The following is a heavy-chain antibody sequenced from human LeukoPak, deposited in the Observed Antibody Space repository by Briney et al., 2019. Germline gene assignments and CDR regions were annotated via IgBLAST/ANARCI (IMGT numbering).Heavy chain of an antibody. J-gene: IGHJ4*02. V-gene: IGHV4-61*05. CDR2: IYHSGST. CDR3: ARYSGSYTHQIDY. D-gene: IGHD1-26*01. Sequence: SETLSLTCIVSGGSISSSSFFWGWIRQPPGKGLEWIGYIYHSGSTNYNPSLNSRVTISVDTSKNQFSLKLSSVTAADTAVYYCARYSGSYTHQIDYWGQGTLVTVSS. CDR1: GGSISSSSFF.